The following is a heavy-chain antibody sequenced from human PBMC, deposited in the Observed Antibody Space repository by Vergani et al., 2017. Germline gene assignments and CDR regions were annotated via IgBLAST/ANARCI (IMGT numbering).Heavy chain of an antibody. CDR3: AKDLYDSLVFDY. Sequence: EVQLLESGGGLVQPGGSLRLSCEGSGFTFSSYAMSWVRQAPGKGLEWVSGNSGSGGSTFYADSVKGRFTISRDNSKNTLYLQMNSLRAEDTAVYYCAKDLYDSLVFDYWGQGTLVTVSS. V-gene: IGHV3-23*01. CDR2: NSGSGGST. D-gene: IGHD3-9*01. CDR1: GFTFSSYA. J-gene: IGHJ4*02.